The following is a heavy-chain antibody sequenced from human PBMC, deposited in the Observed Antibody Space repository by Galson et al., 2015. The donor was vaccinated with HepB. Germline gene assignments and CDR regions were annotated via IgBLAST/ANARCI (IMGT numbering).Heavy chain of an antibody. CDR2: IIPIFGTA. CDR1: GGTFSSYA. V-gene: IGHV1-69*06. Sequence: SVKVSCKASGGTFSSYAISWVRQAPGQGLEWMGGIIPIFGTANYAQKFQGRVTITADKSTSTAYMELSSLRSEDTAVYYCASRIQLWFEDTFDIWGQGTMVTVSS. J-gene: IGHJ3*02. CDR3: ASRIQLWFEDTFDI. D-gene: IGHD5-18*01.